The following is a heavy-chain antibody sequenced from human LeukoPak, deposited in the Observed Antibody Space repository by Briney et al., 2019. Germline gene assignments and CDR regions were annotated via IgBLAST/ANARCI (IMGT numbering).Heavy chain of an antibody. J-gene: IGHJ4*01. Sequence: TESLSLTCTVSGGSIISSSYYWCWIRQPPGKGLEWIGSIYYSGSTYYNPSLKSRVTISVDTSKNQFSLKLSSVTDADTAVYYCARHTYNWEWDYWGHGTLVTVSS. CDR2: IYYSGST. CDR1: GGSIISSSYY. V-gene: IGHV4-39*01. D-gene: IGHD1-1*01. CDR3: ARHTYNWEWDY.